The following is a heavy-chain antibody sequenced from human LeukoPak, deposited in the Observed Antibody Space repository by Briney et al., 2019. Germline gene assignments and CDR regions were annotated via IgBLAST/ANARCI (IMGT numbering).Heavy chain of an antibody. V-gene: IGHV4-38-2*02. D-gene: IGHD2-2*01. CDR2: INHSGST. J-gene: IGHJ5*02. CDR3: ARDIVVVPAAGFGWFDP. Sequence: SETLSLTCSISGYSISSGYFWGWIRQPPGKGLEWIGEINHSGSTNYNPSLKSRVTISVDKSKNQFSLKLSSVTAADTAVYYCARDIVVVPAAGFGWFDPGGQGTLVTVSS. CDR1: GYSISSGYF.